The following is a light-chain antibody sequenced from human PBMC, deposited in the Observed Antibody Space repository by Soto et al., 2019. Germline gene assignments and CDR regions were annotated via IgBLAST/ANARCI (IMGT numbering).Light chain of an antibody. CDR3: TSYVGDDIWV. V-gene: IGLV2-8*01. CDR2: DVT. J-gene: IGLJ3*02. CDR1: SSDVGAYNY. Sequence: QSALTHPPSASGSPGQSVTISCTGTSSDVGAYNYVSWYQQYPGKAPKLMIYDVTKRPSGVPDRFSGSKSGNTASLTVSGLQAEDEADYYCTSYVGDDIWVFGGGTKVTVL.